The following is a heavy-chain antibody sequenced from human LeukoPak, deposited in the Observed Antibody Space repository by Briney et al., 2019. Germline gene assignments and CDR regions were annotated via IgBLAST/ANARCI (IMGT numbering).Heavy chain of an antibody. J-gene: IGHJ4*02. CDR3: ARDPGIAAADPY. V-gene: IGHV3-21*01. CDR1: GFTFSSYS. Sequence: GGSLRLSCAASGFTFSSYSMNWVRPAPGKGLEWVSSISSSSSYIYYADSVKGRFTISRDNAKNSLYLQMNSLRAEDTAVYYCARDPGIAAADPYWGQGTLVTVSS. D-gene: IGHD6-13*01. CDR2: ISSSSSYI.